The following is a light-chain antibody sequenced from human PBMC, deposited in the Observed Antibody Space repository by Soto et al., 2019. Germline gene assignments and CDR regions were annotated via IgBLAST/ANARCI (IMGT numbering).Light chain of an antibody. CDR1: QTLSGY. CDR2: DAS. J-gene: IGKJ1*01. CDR3: QQYNSYWT. V-gene: IGKV1-5*01. Sequence: DIQMTQSPSTLSASVGDRVIITCRASQTLSGYLAWYQQKPGRAPKLLIYDASSLQSGVPSRFSGSGSGTEFTLTITSLQSDDFATYYGQQYNSYWTFGQGTKGEVK.